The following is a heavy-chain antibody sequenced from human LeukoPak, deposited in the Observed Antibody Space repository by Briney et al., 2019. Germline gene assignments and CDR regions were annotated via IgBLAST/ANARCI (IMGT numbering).Heavy chain of an antibody. D-gene: IGHD6-13*01. J-gene: IGHJ5*02. CDR3: ARDGDSSSWSENWFDP. CDR2: IYTSGST. CDR1: GGSISSYY. V-gene: IGHV4-4*07. Sequence: SETPSLTCTVSGGSISSYYGSWIRQPAGKGLEWIGLIYTSGSTNYNPSLKSRVTMSVDTSKNQFSLKLSSVTAADTAVYYCARDGDSSSWSENWFDPWGQGTLVTVSS.